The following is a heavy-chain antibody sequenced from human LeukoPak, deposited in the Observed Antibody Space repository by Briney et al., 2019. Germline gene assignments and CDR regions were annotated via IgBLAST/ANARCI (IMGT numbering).Heavy chain of an antibody. Sequence: SETLSLTCAVYGGSFSGYYRSWIRQPPGKGLEWIGEINHSGSTNYNPSLKSRVTISVDTSKNQFSLKLSSVTAADTAVYYCARKYYDFWSGYYLAFDYWGQGTLVSVSS. CDR1: GGSFSGYY. CDR3: ARKYYDFWSGYYLAFDY. J-gene: IGHJ4*02. D-gene: IGHD3-3*01. V-gene: IGHV4-34*01. CDR2: INHSGST.